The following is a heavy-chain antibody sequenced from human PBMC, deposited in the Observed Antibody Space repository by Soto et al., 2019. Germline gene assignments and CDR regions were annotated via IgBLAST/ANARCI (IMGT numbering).Heavy chain of an antibody. D-gene: IGHD1-1*01. CDR2: INAGNGNT. J-gene: IGHJ5*02. V-gene: IGHV1-3*01. CDR3: ARDAAPYNWNDDWFDP. Sequence: QVQLVQSGAEVKKPGASVKVSCKASGYTFTSYAMHWVRQAPGQRLEWMGWINAGNGNTKYSQKFQGRVTITRDTSASTAYMELSSRRSEDTAVYYCARDAAPYNWNDDWFDPWGQGTLVTVSS. CDR1: GYTFTSYA.